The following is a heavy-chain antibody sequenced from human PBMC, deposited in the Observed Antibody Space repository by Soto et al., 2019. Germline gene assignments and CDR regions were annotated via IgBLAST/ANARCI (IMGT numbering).Heavy chain of an antibody. J-gene: IGHJ4*02. CDR3: ARGGGPTTPHYPFDY. Sequence: QVQLQESGPRLVKPSRTLSLTCAVSGGPISSSNWWNWVRQPPGKGLEWIGEIYHSGSTNYNPSPMSRVTISVDKSKNHFSLKLSSVTAADTAVYYCARGGGPTTPHYPFDYWGQGTLVTVSS. CDR2: IYHSGST. V-gene: IGHV4-4*02. CDR1: GGPISSSNW. D-gene: IGHD1-26*01.